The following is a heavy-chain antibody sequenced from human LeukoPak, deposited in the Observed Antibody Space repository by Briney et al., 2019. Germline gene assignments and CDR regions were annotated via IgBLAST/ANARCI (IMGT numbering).Heavy chain of an antibody. CDR1: GGSISSYY. V-gene: IGHV4-59*01. D-gene: IGHD1-14*01. CDR3: ARDRIGPEGGNYYYYYMDV. CDR2: IYYSGST. Sequence: SETLSLTCTVSGGSISSYYWSWIRQLPGKGLEWIGYIYYSGSTNYNPSLKSRVTISVDTSKNQFSLKLSSVTAADTAVYYCARDRIGPEGGNYYYYYMDVWGKGTTVTISS. J-gene: IGHJ6*03.